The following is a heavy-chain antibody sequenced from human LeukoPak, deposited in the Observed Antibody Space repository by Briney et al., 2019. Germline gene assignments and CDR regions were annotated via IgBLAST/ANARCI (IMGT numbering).Heavy chain of an antibody. CDR1: GGSLSNYC. J-gene: IGHJ4*02. CDR2: IYYSGST. V-gene: IGHV4-59*08. CDR3: ARHLRNSFFDY. D-gene: IGHD2/OR15-2a*01. Sequence: PSETLSLTCTVSGGSLSNYCWSWIRQPPGKGLEWIGYIYYSGSTSYYPSLESRVTISVDTSKTQFSLKLSSVTAADTAVYYCARHLRNSFFDYWGQGTLVTVSS.